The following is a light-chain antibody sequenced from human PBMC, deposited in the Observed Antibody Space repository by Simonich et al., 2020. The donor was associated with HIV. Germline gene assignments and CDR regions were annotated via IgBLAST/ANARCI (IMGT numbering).Light chain of an antibody. CDR2: DAS. CDR3: QQYGNSPNT. CDR1: QNIRRRH. J-gene: IGKJ2*01. Sequence: EIVLTQSPGPLSLSPGERATLSCRASQNIRRRHLAWYQHKPGLAPRLLIYDASSRATGIPDRFSGSGSGTDFTLTISRLEPEDFAVYHCQQYGNSPNTFGQGTKLEIK. V-gene: IGKV3D-20*01.